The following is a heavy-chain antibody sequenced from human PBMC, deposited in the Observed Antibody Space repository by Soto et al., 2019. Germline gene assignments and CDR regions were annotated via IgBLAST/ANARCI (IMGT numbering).Heavy chain of an antibody. V-gene: IGHV3-21*06. Sequence: GSLRLSCAASGFTFTRYSMNWVRQAPGKGLEWVSSISSTTNYIYYGVSMKGRFTISRDNAKNSLYLEMNSLRAEDTAVYYCARESEDLTSNFDYWGQGTLVTVSS. CDR3: ARESEDLTSNFDY. CDR1: GFTFTRYS. J-gene: IGHJ4*02. CDR2: ISSTTNYI.